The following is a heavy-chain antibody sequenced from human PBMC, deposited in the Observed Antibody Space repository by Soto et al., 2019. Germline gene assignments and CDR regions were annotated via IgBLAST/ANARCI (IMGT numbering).Heavy chain of an antibody. J-gene: IGHJ4*02. CDR1: RYTFTDCY. CDR2: INPNSGGT. CDR3: ARGGAAAETN. Sequence: GASVKVSCKTSRYTFTDCYVHWVRQAPGQGLEWMGWINPNSGGTNYAQKFQGRVTVTRDTSITTAYMELSRLTSDDTAVYYCARGGAAAETNWGQGTLVTVSS. V-gene: IGHV1-2*02. D-gene: IGHD6-13*01.